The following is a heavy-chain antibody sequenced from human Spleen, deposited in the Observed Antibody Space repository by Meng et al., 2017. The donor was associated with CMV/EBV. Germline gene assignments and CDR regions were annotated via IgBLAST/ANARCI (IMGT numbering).Heavy chain of an antibody. CDR2: IYSGGTST. V-gene: IGHV3-23*03. J-gene: IGHJ6*02. Sequence: GESLKISCVASGFTFSSYAMSWVRQAPGKGLEWVSVIYSGGTSTYYADSVKGRFTTSRDTSKNTLYLQMNSLRAEDTAVYYCAKDLSGSSWSGPIYYYYGMDVWGQGTTVTVSS. CDR1: GFTFSSYA. CDR3: AKDLSGSSWSGPIYYYYGMDV. D-gene: IGHD6-13*01.